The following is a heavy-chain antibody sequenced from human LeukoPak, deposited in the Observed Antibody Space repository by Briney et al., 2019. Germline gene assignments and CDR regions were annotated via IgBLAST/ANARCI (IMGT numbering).Heavy chain of an antibody. Sequence: PSETLSLTCTVSGGSISIYYWNWIRQSAGKGLEWIGRIFTSGITNYNPSLKSRVTMSVDTSKNQFSLKLSSVTAADTAVYYCARESSGSYYNPLGYMDVWGKGTTVTVSS. CDR2: IFTSGIT. V-gene: IGHV4-4*07. CDR3: ARESSGSYYNPLGYMDV. J-gene: IGHJ6*03. CDR1: GGSISIYY. D-gene: IGHD3-10*01.